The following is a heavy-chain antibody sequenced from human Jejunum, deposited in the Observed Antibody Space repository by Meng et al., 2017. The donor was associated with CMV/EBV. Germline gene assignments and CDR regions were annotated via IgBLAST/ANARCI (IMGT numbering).Heavy chain of an antibody. J-gene: IGHJ5*02. CDR3: ARDRGQDTVVVVADRGFDP. CDR1: GYTFNNYG. Sequence: VRVGQDEAEVKKPGASVKVSCRASGYTFNNYGLNWVRQAPGQGLEWMGWISPYIGNTNYAQRFQGRLTLTTDTSTDTAYMELRSLSPDDTAIYYCARDRGQDTVVVVADRGFDPWGQGTLVTVSS. D-gene: IGHD2-15*01. V-gene: IGHV1-18*01. CDR2: ISPYIGNT.